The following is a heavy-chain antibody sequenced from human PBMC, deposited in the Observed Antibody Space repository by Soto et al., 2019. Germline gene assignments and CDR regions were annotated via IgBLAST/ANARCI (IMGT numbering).Heavy chain of an antibody. CDR1: GFSLSTSGVG. J-gene: IGHJ4*02. D-gene: IGHD2-15*01. Sequence: QITLKESGPTLVKLTQTLTLTCTFSGFSLSTSGVGVGWIRQPPGKALEWLALIYWDDDKRYSPSLKSRLTITKDTSKNQVVLSMTNMDPVDTATYYCAHRPSYCSGGSCYSGFDYWGQGTLVTVSS. CDR2: IYWDDDK. V-gene: IGHV2-5*02. CDR3: AHRPSYCSGGSCYSGFDY.